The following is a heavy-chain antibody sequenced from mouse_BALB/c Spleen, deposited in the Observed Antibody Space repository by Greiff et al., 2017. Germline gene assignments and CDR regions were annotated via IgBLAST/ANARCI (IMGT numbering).Heavy chain of an antibody. CDR1: GYTFTDYN. CDR2: IYPYNGGT. CDR3: GGYDRYGVGLLAMDY. V-gene: IGHV1S29*02. J-gene: IGHJ4*01. D-gene: IGHD2-14*01. Sequence: DVKLQESGAELVRPGTSVKISCKASGYTFTDYNMHWVKQSHGKSLEWIGYIYPYNGGTGYNQKFKSKATLTVDNSSSTAYMEFRRLTSEDSAVYYCGGYDRYGVGLLAMDYWGQGTSVTVAS.